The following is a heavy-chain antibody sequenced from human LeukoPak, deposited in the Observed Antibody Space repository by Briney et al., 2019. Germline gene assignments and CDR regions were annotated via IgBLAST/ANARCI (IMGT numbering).Heavy chain of an antibody. CDR1: GFTFSNYW. CDR3: AKTAYNQYYFDY. V-gene: IGHV3-74*01. D-gene: IGHD1-1*01. Sequence: GGSLRLSCAASGFTFSNYWLHWVRQAPGKGLVWVSRIDANAKTTSYADSVKGRFTISTDNAKNSLYLQMNSLRAEDTAVYYCAKTAYNQYYFDYWGQGTLVTVSS. CDR2: IDANAKTT. J-gene: IGHJ4*02.